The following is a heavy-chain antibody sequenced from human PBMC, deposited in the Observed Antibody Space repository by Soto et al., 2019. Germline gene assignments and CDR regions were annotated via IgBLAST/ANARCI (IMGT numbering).Heavy chain of an antibody. V-gene: IGHV3-64D*06. Sequence: GGSLRLSCSVSGFTFTSYAMHWVRQAPGKGLEYVASISSEGASTYYADSVKGRFIISRDNSKNTLYLQMSSLRAEDTAVYYCVKDRYVDYWGQGILVTVSS. J-gene: IGHJ4*02. CDR3: VKDRYVDY. CDR1: GFTFTSYA. CDR2: ISSEGAST.